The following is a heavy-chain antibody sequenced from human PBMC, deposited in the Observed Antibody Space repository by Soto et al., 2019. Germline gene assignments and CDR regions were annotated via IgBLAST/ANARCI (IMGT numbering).Heavy chain of an antibody. CDR3: AKEPPAAPDIAVAGTFGY. D-gene: IGHD6-19*01. J-gene: IGHJ4*02. Sequence: GGPLRLSCAASGFTFSEYAMTWVRQAPGKGLEWVSVIGGAGSNIYYADSVEGRFTVSRDDSKNTLYLQMNSLRAEDTAVYYCAKEPPAAPDIAVAGTFGYWGQGTLVTVSS. CDR2: IGGAGSNI. V-gene: IGHV3-23*01. CDR1: GFTFSEYA.